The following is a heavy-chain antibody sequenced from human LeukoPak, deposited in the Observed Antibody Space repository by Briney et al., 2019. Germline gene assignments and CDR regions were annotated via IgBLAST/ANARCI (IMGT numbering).Heavy chain of an antibody. V-gene: IGHV3-23*01. CDR2: INGSGGST. CDR1: GFTFSSYA. J-gene: IGHJ5*01. D-gene: IGHD4-17*01. CDR3: ANPPTVIKIRFDS. Sequence: GGSLRLSCAASGFTFSSYAMSWVRQAPGKGLEWVSDINGSGGSTYYADSVKGRFTISRDNSKNTLYLQMNSLRAEDTAVYYCANPPTVIKIRFDSWGQGTLVTVSS.